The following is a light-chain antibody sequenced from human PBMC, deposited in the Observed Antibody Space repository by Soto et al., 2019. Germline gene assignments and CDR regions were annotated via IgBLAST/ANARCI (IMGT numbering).Light chain of an antibody. CDR2: AAS. CDR3: QNYNSAPFT. V-gene: IGKV1-27*01. CDR1: QGIANN. Sequence: DIQMTQSPSSLSASVGDRVTITCRASQGIANNLAWYQQKPGKVPKLLIYAASTLQPGVPSRFSGSGSGTDFTLTNNSLQPEVVATYYCQNYNSAPFTFGAETEVDIK. J-gene: IGKJ4*01.